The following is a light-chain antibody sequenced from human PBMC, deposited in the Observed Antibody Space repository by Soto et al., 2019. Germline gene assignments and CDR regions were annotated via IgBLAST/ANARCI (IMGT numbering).Light chain of an antibody. CDR1: QSLLYSSNNKNY. V-gene: IGKV4-1*01. Sequence: DIVMTQSPDSLAVSLGERATINCKSSQSLLYSSNNKNYLAWYQQKPGQPPKLLIYWASTRESGVPDRFSGSGSGPDFTLTISSLEAEDVAVHYCQQYYNPPQTCGQGTKVEIK. J-gene: IGKJ1*01. CDR2: WAS. CDR3: QQYYNPPQT.